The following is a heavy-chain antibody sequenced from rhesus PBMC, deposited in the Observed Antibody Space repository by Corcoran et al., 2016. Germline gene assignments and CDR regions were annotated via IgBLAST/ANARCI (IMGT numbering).Heavy chain of an antibody. D-gene: IGHD5-12*01. V-gene: IGHV4-99*02. J-gene: IGHJ4*01. CDR1: GYSISSGYY. Sequence: QVQLQESGPGLVKPSETLSLTCAVSGYSISSGYYWGWSRQPPGKGLEYIGYISGSSGSTYYNPSLKSRVTISKDTSKNQFSLKLSSVTAADTAVYYCARGTWIQIPDYWGQGVLVTVSS. CDR3: ARGTWIQIPDY. CDR2: ISGSSGST.